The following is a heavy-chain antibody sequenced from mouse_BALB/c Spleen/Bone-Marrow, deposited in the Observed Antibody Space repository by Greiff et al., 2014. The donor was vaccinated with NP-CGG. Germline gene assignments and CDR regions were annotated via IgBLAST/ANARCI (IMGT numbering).Heavy chain of an antibody. CDR1: GFNIKDTY. D-gene: IGHD1-1*01. Sequence: DVKLQESGAELVKPGASVKLSCTASGFNIKDTYMHWVKQRPEQGLEWIGRIDPANGNTKYDPKFQGKATITADTSSNTAYLQLSSLTSEDTAVYYCAGYNYGSSQFAYWGQGTLVTVSA. CDR2: IDPANGNT. V-gene: IGHV14-3*02. CDR3: AGYNYGSSQFAY. J-gene: IGHJ3*01.